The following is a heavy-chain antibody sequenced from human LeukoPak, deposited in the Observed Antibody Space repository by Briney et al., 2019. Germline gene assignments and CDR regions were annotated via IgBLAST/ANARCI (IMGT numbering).Heavy chain of an antibody. D-gene: IGHD6-25*01. V-gene: IGHV4-59*01. CDR2: IYYSGST. CDR1: GGSISSYY. Sequence: PSETLSLTCTVSGGSISSYYWSWIRQPPGKGLEWIGYIYYSGSTNYNPSLKSRVTISVDTSKNQFSLKLSSVTAADTAVYYCARVSYQRLADYWGQGTLVTVSS. J-gene: IGHJ4*02. CDR3: ARVSYQRLADY.